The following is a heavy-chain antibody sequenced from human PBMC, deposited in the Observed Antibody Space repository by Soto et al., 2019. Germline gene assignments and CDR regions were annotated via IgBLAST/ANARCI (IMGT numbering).Heavy chain of an antibody. CDR2: IYYTGST. CDR1: GGSVSSYW. CDR3: ARRPGASDYYFDY. J-gene: IGHJ4*02. Sequence: SETLSLTCSVSGGSVSSYWWSWIRQPPGKGLEWIGYIYYTGSTNYSPSLKGRVTISLDASKSQFSLKLTSVTAADTAVYYCARRPGASDYYFDYWGPGTMVTVYS. V-gene: IGHV4-59*02. D-gene: IGHD3-10*01.